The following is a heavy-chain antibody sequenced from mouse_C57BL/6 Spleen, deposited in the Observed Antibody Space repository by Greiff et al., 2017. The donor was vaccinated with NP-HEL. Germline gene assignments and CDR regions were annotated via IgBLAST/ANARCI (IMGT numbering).Heavy chain of an antibody. Sequence: QVQLQQPGAELVRPGSSVKLSCKASGYTFTSYWMDWVKQRPGQGLEWIGNIYPSDSETHYNQKFKDKATLTVDKSSSTAYMQLSSLTSEDSAVYYCARGRDSYYFDYWGQGTTLTVSS. J-gene: IGHJ2*01. V-gene: IGHV1-61*01. CDR2: IYPSDSET. CDR1: GYTFTSYW. CDR3: ARGRDSYYFDY.